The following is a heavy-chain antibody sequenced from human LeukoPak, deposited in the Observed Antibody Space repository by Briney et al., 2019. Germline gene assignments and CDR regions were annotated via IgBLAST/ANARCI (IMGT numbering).Heavy chain of an antibody. CDR2: IYWDDDK. CDR3: AHSLYIVSAGPVFLH. V-gene: IGHV2-5*02. CDR1: GFSLRTRGVG. J-gene: IGHJ1*01. Sequence: SGPTLVNPTQTPTLTCTFSGFSLRTRGVGVGWFRQPPGKALEWLALIYWDDDKRYSPSLRSRLTITKDTSKNQVVLTMTSMDPVDTATYFCAHSLYIVSAGPVFLHWGQGTLVTVSS. D-gene: IGHD5/OR15-5a*01.